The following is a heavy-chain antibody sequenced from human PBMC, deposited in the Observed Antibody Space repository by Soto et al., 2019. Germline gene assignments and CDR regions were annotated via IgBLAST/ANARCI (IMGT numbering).Heavy chain of an antibody. CDR3: ARERHDYYDSSGYYWFAP. J-gene: IGHJ5*02. V-gene: IGHV4-59*01. D-gene: IGHD3-22*01. CDR1: GGSISSYY. Sequence: SETLSLTCTVSGGSISSYYWSWIRQPPGKGLGWIGYIYYSGSTNYNPSLKSRVTISVDTSKNQFSLKLSSVSAADTAVYYCARERHDYYDSSGYYWFAPWGQGTLVTVSS. CDR2: IYYSGST.